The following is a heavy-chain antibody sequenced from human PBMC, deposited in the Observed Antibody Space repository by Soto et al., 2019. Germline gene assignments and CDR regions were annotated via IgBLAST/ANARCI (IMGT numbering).Heavy chain of an antibody. V-gene: IGHV3-33*01. D-gene: IGHD6-6*01. CDR3: ARGSYSSSSAFDY. CDR2: IWYDGSNK. Sequence: GGSLRLSCAASGFTFSSYGMHWVRQAPGKGLEWVAVIWYDGSNKYYADSVKGRFTISRDNSKNTLYLQMNSLRAEDTAVYYCARGSYSSSSAFDYWGQGTLVTVSS. CDR1: GFTFSSYG. J-gene: IGHJ4*02.